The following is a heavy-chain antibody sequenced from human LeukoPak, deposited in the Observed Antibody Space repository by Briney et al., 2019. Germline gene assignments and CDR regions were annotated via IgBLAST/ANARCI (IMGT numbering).Heavy chain of an antibody. CDR3: ARDYVWGSYRYTWAFYYYYYGMDV. Sequence: ASVKVSCKASGYTFTSYGISWVRQAPGQGLEWMGWISAYNGNTNSAQKLQGRVTMTTDTSTSTAYMELRSLRSDDTAVYYCARDYVWGSYRYTWAFYYYYYGMDVWGQGTTVTVSS. D-gene: IGHD3-16*02. CDR1: GYTFTSYG. J-gene: IGHJ6*02. CDR2: ISAYNGNT. V-gene: IGHV1-18*01.